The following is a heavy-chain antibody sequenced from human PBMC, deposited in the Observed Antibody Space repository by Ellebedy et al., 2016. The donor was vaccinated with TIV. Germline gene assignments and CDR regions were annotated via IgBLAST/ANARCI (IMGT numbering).Heavy chain of an antibody. J-gene: IGHJ4*02. Sequence: GESLKISXKGSGYSFTSYWIGWVRQMPGKGLEWMGIIYPGDSDTRYSPSFQGQVTISADKSISTAYLQWSSLKASDTAMYYCARVFIAANSDFDYWGQGTLVTVSS. V-gene: IGHV5-51*01. CDR2: IYPGDSDT. CDR3: ARVFIAANSDFDY. D-gene: IGHD6-13*01. CDR1: GYSFTSYW.